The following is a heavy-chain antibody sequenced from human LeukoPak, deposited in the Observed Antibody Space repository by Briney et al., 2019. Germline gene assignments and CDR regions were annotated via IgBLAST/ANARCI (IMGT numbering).Heavy chain of an antibody. J-gene: IGHJ4*02. Sequence: PGGSLRLSCSASGFTFTSHVMHWVRQAPGKGLQYVSGISMNVQTTYYAGSVKGRFTISRDSSKNTVYLQMNSLTAEYTAVYYCVREGLERRTNFDYWGQGTLVSVSS. V-gene: IGHV3-64D*06. D-gene: IGHD1-1*01. CDR1: GFTFTSHV. CDR2: ISMNVQTT. CDR3: VREGLERRTNFDY.